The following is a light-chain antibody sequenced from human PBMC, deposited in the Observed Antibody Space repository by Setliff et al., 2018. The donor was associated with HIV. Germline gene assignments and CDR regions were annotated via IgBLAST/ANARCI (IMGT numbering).Light chain of an antibody. J-gene: IGLJ1*01. CDR3: LLSYGGARV. CDR1: TGAVTSGHY. V-gene: IGLV7-46*01. Sequence: QAVVTQESSLTVSPGGTISLTCVSSTGAVTSGHYPHWFQQKPGQVPRPLIYDATKRRSWTPSRFSGSLLRDKAALTLSNAQAEDEADYYCLLSYGGARVFGSGTKVTVL. CDR2: DAT.